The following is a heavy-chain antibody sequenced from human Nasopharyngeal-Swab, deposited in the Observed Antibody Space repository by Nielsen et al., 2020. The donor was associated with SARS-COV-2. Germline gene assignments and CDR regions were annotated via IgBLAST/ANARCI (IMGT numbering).Heavy chain of an antibody. CDR1: GFTFSSYG. Sequence: GESLKISCAASGFTFSSYGMHWVRQAPGKGLEWVAVISYDGSNKYYADSVKGRFTISRDNSKNTLYLQMNSLRAEDTAVYYCAREAPTYYYGSGTGDYYYGMDVWGQGTTVTVSS. CDR2: ISYDGSNK. J-gene: IGHJ6*02. D-gene: IGHD3-10*01. CDR3: AREAPTYYYGSGTGDYYYGMDV. V-gene: IGHV3-30*03.